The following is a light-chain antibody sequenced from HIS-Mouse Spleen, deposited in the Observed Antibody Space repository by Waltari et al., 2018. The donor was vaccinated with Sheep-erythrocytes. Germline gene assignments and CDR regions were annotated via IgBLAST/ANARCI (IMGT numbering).Light chain of an antibody. J-gene: IGLJ3*02. Sequence: QSVLTQPPSVSGAPGQRVTISCTGSSSNIGAGYDVHWYQQLPGPAPKLLIYGNSNRPSGVPDRFSGSKSGNTATLTISRVEAGDEADYYCQVWDSSSDHWVFGGGTKLTVL. CDR1: SSNIGAGYD. V-gene: IGLV1-40*01. CDR2: GNS. CDR3: QVWDSSSDHWV.